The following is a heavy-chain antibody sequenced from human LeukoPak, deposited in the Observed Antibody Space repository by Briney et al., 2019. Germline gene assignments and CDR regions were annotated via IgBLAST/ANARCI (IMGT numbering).Heavy chain of an antibody. J-gene: IGHJ4*02. D-gene: IGHD3-22*01. CDR1: GFTFSTYD. V-gene: IGHV3-30*02. CDR2: IRYDGSYQ. CDR3: ATPKADYYPFDY. Sequence: GWSLRLSCAASGFTFSTYDMHWVRQAPGKGLEWLAFIRYDGSYQYYADSVNGRFTISRDNSKNTLYLQMNSLRPEDTAVYYCATPKADYYPFDYWGQGTLVTVSS.